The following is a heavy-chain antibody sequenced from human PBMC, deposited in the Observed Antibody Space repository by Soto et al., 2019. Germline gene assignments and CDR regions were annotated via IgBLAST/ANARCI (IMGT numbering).Heavy chain of an antibody. CDR1: GFTFDDYA. CDR2: ISWNSGSI. D-gene: IGHD6-19*01. Sequence: GGSLRLSCAASGFTFDDYAMHWVRQAPGKGLEWVSGISWNSGSIGYADSVKGRFTISRDNAKNSLYLQMNSLRAEDTALYYCAKDIGLSSGWYNYYYYGMDVWGQGTTVTVSS. V-gene: IGHV3-9*01. J-gene: IGHJ6*02. CDR3: AKDIGLSSGWYNYYYYGMDV.